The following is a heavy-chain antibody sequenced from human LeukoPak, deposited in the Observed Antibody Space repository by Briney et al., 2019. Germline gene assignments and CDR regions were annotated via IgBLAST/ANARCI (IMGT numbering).Heavy chain of an antibody. CDR3: ARLWGSVSGYFDY. CDR1: GYXFSSHG. D-gene: IGHD2-21*01. Sequence: PGGSLRLSCAVSGYXFSSHGIHWVRQAPGKGLEWVAAIWYDGSYKYYADSVKGRFTISRDNSKNMLYLQMDSLRAEDTALYYCARLWGSVSGYFDYWGQGTLVTVSS. CDR2: IWYDGSYK. V-gene: IGHV3-33*01. J-gene: IGHJ4*02.